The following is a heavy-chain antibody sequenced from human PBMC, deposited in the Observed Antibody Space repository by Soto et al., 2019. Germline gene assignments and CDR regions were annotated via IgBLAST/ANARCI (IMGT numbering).Heavy chain of an antibody. CDR1: GGSFSGYY. D-gene: IGHD3-9*01. J-gene: IGHJ2*01. CDR2: INDRGSI. CDR3: ARESHDILTGPPWVWYFDL. V-gene: IGHV4-34*01. Sequence: QVQLQQWGAGPLRPLETLSLTCGVSGGSFSGYYWAWIRQSPGKGLEWIGEINDRGSINYTPSLKSRVSISVDTSKHHYSLNLRSVTAADTAVYYCARESHDILTGPPWVWYFDLWGRGTLVTVSS.